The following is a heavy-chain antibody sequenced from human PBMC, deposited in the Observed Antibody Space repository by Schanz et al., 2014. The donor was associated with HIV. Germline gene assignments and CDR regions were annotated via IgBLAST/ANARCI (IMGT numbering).Heavy chain of an antibody. CDR2: ISGSGNTI. V-gene: IGHV3-48*04. Sequence: EVQLVESGGGLVQPGGSLRLSCAASGFTFSTYGMHWVRQGPGKGLEWVSYISGSGNTIYYADSVKGRFTISRDNAKNSLYLQMSSLRAEDTAVYYCARVATSGFCDDYWGQGTLVTVSS. D-gene: IGHD1-1*01. CDR3: ARVATSGFCDDY. J-gene: IGHJ4*02. CDR1: GFTFSTYG.